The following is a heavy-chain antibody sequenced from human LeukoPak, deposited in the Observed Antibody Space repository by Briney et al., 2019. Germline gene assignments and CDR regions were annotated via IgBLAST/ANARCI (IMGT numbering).Heavy chain of an antibody. V-gene: IGHV3-33*01. CDR3: ARDVASTVTTNYFDY. D-gene: IGHD4-17*01. CDR1: GFSFSSYG. CDR2: IWYDGSNK. J-gene: IGHJ4*02. Sequence: GGSLRLSCAASGFSFSSYGMHWVRQAPGKGLEWVAVIWYDGSNKYYADSVTGRFTISRDNSKNTLYLQMNSLRAEDTAVYYCARDVASTVTTNYFDYWGQGTLVTVSS.